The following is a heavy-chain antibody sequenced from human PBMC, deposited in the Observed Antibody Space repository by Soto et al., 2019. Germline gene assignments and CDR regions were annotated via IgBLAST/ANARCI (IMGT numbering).Heavy chain of an antibody. J-gene: IGHJ6*02. CDR1: CGSISSYY. CDR3: ARDLAMGGVVISWYYYGMDV. CDR2: IYTSGST. V-gene: IGHV4-4*07. Sequence: SETLSLTCTVSCGSISSYYWSCIRHPAGNGLYWIGRIYTSGSTNYNPSLKSRVTMSVDTSKNQFSLKLSSVTAADTAVYYCARDLAMGGVVISWYYYGMDVWGQGTTVTVSS. D-gene: IGHD3-3*01.